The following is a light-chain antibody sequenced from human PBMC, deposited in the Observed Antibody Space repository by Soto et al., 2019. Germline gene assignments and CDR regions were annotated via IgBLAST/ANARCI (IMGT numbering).Light chain of an antibody. CDR2: GAS. J-gene: IGKJ5*01. V-gene: IGKV3D-15*01. Sequence: IVLTQSPGTLSLSPGERATLSCRASQSVSSNYLAWYHQKPGQAPRLLIYGASTRATGIPARFSGSGSGTEFTLTISSLQSEDFAVYYCHQRQYWPPITFGQGTRLEIK. CDR3: HQRQYWPPIT. CDR1: QSVSSN.